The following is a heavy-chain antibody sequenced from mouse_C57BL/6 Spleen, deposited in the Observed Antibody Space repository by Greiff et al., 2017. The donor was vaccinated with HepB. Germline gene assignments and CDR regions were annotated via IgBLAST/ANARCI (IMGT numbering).Heavy chain of an antibody. D-gene: IGHD1-1*01. CDR3: ARHYYGSSPYAMDY. CDR1: GFTFSSYA. V-gene: IGHV5-4*03. CDR2: ISDGGSYT. Sequence: EVKVEESGGGLVKPGGSLKLSCAASGFTFSSYAMSWVRQTPEKRLEWVATISDGGSYTYYPDNVKGRFTISRDNAKNNLYLQMSHLKSEDTAMYYCARHYYGSSPYAMDYWGQGTSVTVSS. J-gene: IGHJ4*01.